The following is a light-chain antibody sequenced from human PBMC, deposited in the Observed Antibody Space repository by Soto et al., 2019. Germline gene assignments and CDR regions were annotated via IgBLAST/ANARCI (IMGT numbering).Light chain of an antibody. CDR3: QNCKSAVFT. V-gene: IGKV1-27*01. J-gene: IGKJ3*01. Sequence: DIQLTQSPSSLSASVGDRVTITCRASQDIENYLAWYQQRPGKVRKLLIYGATTLQPGVPSRFSGSGSGTAFTLTISSLQPEDVATYYCQNCKSAVFTFGPGTKVDTK. CDR1: QDIENY. CDR2: GAT.